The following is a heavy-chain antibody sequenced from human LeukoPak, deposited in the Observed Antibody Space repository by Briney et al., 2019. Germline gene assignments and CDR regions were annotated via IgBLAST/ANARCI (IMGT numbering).Heavy chain of an antibody. CDR3: ASGFVSAPHWDYYGMDV. CDR1: GYTFTSYY. D-gene: IGHD2/OR15-2a*01. J-gene: IGHJ6*02. Sequence: ASVKVSCKASGYTFTSYYMHWVRQAPGQGLAWMGIINPSGGSTSYAQKFQGRVTMNRDTSTSTVYMGLSSLRSEDTAVYYCASGFVSAPHWDYYGMDVWGQGTTVTVSS. V-gene: IGHV1-46*01. CDR2: INPSGGST.